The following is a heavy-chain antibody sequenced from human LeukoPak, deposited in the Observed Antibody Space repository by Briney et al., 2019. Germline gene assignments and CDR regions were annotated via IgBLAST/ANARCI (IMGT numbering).Heavy chain of an antibody. CDR1: GGSISSYY. J-gene: IGHJ4*02. D-gene: IGHD3-22*01. Sequence: KASETLSLTCTVSGGSISSYYWSWIRQPPGKGLEWIGYIYYSGSTNYNPSLKSRVTISVDTSKNQFSLKLSSVTAADTAVYYCARETHYYYDSSGYYGGFDYWGQGTLVTVSS. CDR2: IYYSGST. CDR3: ARETHYYYDSSGYYGGFDY. V-gene: IGHV4-59*12.